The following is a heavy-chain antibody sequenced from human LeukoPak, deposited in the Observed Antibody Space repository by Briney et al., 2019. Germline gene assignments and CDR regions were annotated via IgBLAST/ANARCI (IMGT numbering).Heavy chain of an antibody. D-gene: IGHD5-24*01. CDR1: GFTFSSYS. Sequence: PGGSLRLSCAASGFTFSSYSMNWVRQAPGKGLEWVSYISSSSSTIYYADSVKGRFTISRDNAKNSLYLQMNSLRAEDTAVYYCARLRKDGLGDFDYWGQGTLVTVSS. CDR2: ISSSSSTI. J-gene: IGHJ4*02. V-gene: IGHV3-48*01. CDR3: ARLRKDGLGDFDY.